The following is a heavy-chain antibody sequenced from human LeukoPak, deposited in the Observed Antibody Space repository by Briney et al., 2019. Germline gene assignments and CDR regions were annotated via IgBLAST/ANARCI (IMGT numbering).Heavy chain of an antibody. V-gene: IGHV3-23*01. J-gene: IGHJ3*02. CDR1: GFTFSTYA. Sequence: GGSLRLSCAASGFTFSTYAMSWVRQAPGKGLEWVSTIGANGGSTYYADSVKGRFTISRDNSKNTLYLQINTLRVEDTALYYCAKALGDYGLAFDIWGQGTTVTVSS. CDR3: AKALGDYGLAFDI. D-gene: IGHD4-17*01. CDR2: IGANGGST.